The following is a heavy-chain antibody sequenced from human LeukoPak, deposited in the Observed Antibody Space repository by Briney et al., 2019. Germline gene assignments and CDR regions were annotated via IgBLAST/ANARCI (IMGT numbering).Heavy chain of an antibody. J-gene: IGHJ6*03. Sequence: GGSLRLSCVASGFTFSTFAMIWVRQPPGKGLEWVSSIFPSGGEIHYADSVRGRFTISRDNSKSTLSLQMNSLRAEDTAVYYCARGPYASGSYFSGGYYYYMDVWGKGTTVTISS. CDR1: GFTFSTFA. V-gene: IGHV3-23*01. D-gene: IGHD3-10*01. CDR3: ARGPYASGSYFSGGYYYYMDV. CDR2: IFPSGGEI.